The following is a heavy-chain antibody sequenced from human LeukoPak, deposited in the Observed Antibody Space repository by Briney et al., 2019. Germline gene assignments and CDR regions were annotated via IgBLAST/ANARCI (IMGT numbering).Heavy chain of an antibody. CDR3: ARRGGGSNWLDP. Sequence: PGGSLRLSCAASGFTLSSYSMNWVRQAPGKGLEWVASIRLDGGETYYEDSVKGRFTISRDNAKNSLHLQMNSLRAEDTGVYFCARRGGGSNWLDPWGQGTLVIVSS. CDR2: IRLDGGET. J-gene: IGHJ5*02. D-gene: IGHD3-16*01. V-gene: IGHV3-7*04. CDR1: GFTLSSYS.